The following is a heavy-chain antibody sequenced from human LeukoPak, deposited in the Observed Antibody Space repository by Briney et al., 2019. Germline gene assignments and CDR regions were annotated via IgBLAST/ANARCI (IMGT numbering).Heavy chain of an antibody. J-gene: IGHJ4*02. CDR1: GFTFISYG. CDR3: ARVGERVVVPAAYYFDY. D-gene: IGHD2-2*01. Sequence: GGSLRLSCAASGFTFISYGMHWVRQAPGKGLEWVAFIRYDGTNKYYADSVKGRFTISRDNSKNTLYLQMNSLRAEDTAVYYCARVGERVVVPAAYYFDYWGQGTLVTVSS. V-gene: IGHV3-30*02. CDR2: IRYDGTNK.